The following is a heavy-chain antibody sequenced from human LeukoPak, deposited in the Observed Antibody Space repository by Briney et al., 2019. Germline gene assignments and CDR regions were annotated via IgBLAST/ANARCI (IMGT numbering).Heavy chain of an antibody. J-gene: IGHJ4*02. V-gene: IGHV4-4*09. CDR3: TRGFLKIDY. CDR1: GASISNYC. CDR2: VYTSGNT. Sequence: SETLSLTCTVAGASISNYCWTWIRQPPGKWLEWIGYVYTSGNTNYNPSLESRVTMSVDTSKNQLSLRLNSVTAADTAVYYCTRGFLKIDYWGQGTLVTVSS.